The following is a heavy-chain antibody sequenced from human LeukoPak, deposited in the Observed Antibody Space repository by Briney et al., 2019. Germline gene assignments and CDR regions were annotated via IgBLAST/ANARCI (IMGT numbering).Heavy chain of an antibody. J-gene: IGHJ4*02. CDR3: ARDLYDSSGYYYPAGFDY. D-gene: IGHD3-22*01. CDR1: GFTFSSYA. CDR2: ISYDGSNK. Sequence: TGGPLRLSCAASGFTFSSYAMHWVRQAPGKGLEWVAVISYDGSNKCYADSVKGRFTISRDNSKNTLYLQMNSLRAEDTAVYYCARDLYDSSGYYYPAGFDYWGQGTLVTVSS. V-gene: IGHV3-30-3*01.